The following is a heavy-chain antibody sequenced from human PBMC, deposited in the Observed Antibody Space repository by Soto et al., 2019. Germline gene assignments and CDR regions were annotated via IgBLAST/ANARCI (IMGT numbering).Heavy chain of an antibody. V-gene: IGHV3-30*03. J-gene: IGHJ6*02. Sequence: GESLRLSCAASGFTFNSYGMHWVRQAPGKGLEWVAVISYDGSDKYYADSVKGRFTISRDNSENTLYLQMNSLRAEDTAVYYCARVRGCSTSSCYYYYGMDVWGQGTTVTVSS. CDR3: ARVRGCSTSSCYYYYGMDV. D-gene: IGHD2-2*01. CDR1: GFTFNSYG. CDR2: ISYDGSDK.